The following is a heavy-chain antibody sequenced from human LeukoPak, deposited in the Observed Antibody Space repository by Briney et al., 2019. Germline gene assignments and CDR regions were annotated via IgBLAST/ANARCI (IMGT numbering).Heavy chain of an antibody. J-gene: IGHJ4*02. V-gene: IGHV4-59*02. CDR2: IYYSGST. CDR3: GRGGLESGGASY. D-gene: IGHD2-15*01. CDR1: GGSVSSYY. Sequence: SETLSLTCTVSGGSVSSYYWSWIRQPPGKGLEWIGYIYYSGSTNYNPSPKSRVTIPVDTSKNQFSLKLSSVNAAATAVYYWGRGGLESGGASYWGQGTLVTVSS.